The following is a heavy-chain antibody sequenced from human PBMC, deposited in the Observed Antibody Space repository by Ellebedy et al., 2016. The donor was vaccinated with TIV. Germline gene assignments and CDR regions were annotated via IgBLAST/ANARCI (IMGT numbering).Heavy chain of an antibody. D-gene: IGHD5-18*01. CDR3: ARVVDSYGSRYFDY. Sequence: PGGSLRLSCAASGFTFSNYWMSWVRQAPGKGLEWVANIKQDGSEKYYVDSVKGRFTISRDNAKNSLYMQMNSLRAEDTAVYYCARVVDSYGSRYFDYWGQGTLVTVSS. J-gene: IGHJ4*02. CDR1: GFTFSNYW. V-gene: IGHV3-7*03. CDR2: IKQDGSEK.